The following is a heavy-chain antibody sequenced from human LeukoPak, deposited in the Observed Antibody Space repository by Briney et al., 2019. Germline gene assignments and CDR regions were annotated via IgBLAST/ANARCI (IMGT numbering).Heavy chain of an antibody. D-gene: IGHD6-19*01. V-gene: IGHV1-18*01. CDR3: ARDPSNTSGRYQYFDL. Sequence: ASVRVSCKASGYTFTHHGITWVRQAPGQGLEWMGWISAYNGDTMYAQKVQGRVTMTTDTSTTTAYMELMSLTSDDTALYYCARDPSNTSGRYQYFDLWGRGTLVTVSS. CDR1: GYTFTHHG. CDR2: ISAYNGDT. J-gene: IGHJ2*01.